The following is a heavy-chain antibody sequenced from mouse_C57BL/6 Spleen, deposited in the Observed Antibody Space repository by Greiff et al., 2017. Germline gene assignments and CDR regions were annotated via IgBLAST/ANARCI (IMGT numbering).Heavy chain of an antibody. CDR1: GYTFTDYY. Sequence: EVQLQQSGPELVKPGASVKISCKASGYTFTDYYMNWVKQSHGKSLEWIGDINPNNGGTSYNQKFKGKATLTVDKSSSTAYMELRSLTSEDSAVYYCAREIPYSNYGGYFDYWGQGTTLTVSS. J-gene: IGHJ2*01. CDR3: AREIPYSNYGGYFDY. CDR2: INPNNGGT. D-gene: IGHD2-5*01. V-gene: IGHV1-26*01.